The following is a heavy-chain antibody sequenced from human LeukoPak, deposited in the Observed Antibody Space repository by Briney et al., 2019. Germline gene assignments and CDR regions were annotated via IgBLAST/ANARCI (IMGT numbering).Heavy chain of an antibody. J-gene: IGHJ2*01. V-gene: IGHV4-59*01. Sequence: SETLSLTCTVSGGSISSYYWSWIRQPPGKGLEWIGYIYYSGSTNYNPSLKSRVTISVDTSKNQFSLKLRSVTAADTAVYYCARSGEDYGDYVGYFDLWGRGTLVTVSS. CDR1: GGSISSYY. CDR2: IYYSGST. CDR3: ARSGEDYGDYVGYFDL. D-gene: IGHD4-17*01.